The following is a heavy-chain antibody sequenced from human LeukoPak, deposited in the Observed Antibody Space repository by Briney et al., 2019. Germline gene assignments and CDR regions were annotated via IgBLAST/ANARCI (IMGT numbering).Heavy chain of an antibody. V-gene: IGHV3-23*01. CDR3: ARDYQGGYGDKTVDY. D-gene: IGHD5-18*01. CDR2: ISGSGGTT. CDR1: GFTFSSYA. Sequence: PGGSLRLSCAASGFTFSSYAMSWVRQAPGKGLEWVSAISGSGGTTSHADSVKGRFTISRDNSKNTLYLQMNSLRADDTAVYYCARDYQGGYGDKTVDYWGQGTLVTVSS. J-gene: IGHJ4*02.